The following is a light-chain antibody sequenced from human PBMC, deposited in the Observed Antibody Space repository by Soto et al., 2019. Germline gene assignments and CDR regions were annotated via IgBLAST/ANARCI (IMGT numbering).Light chain of an antibody. CDR1: QSVRNN. J-gene: IGKJ5*01. CDR3: QQYNDWPPIT. Sequence: EIMMTQSPATLSVSPGERATLSCRASQSVRNNLAWYQHKPGQAPRLLLYYASTRATGVPARFSGSGSGTEFTLTISSLQPEDSALYYCQQYNDWPPITFGQGTRLEIK. V-gene: IGKV3-15*01. CDR2: YAS.